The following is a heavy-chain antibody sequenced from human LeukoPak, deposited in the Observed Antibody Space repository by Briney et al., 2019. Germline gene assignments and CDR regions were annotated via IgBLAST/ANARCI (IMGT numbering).Heavy chain of an antibody. D-gene: IGHD3-3*01. Sequence: PSETLSLTCIVSGDSISSTSYYWGWIRQPPGKGLEWIGSMYYSGSTYYNPSLKSRVTISVDTSKNQFSLKLSSVTAADTAVYYCARHTTIFGHFGYWGQGTLVTVSS. CDR2: MYYSGST. CDR1: GDSISSTSYY. V-gene: IGHV4-39*01. J-gene: IGHJ4*02. CDR3: ARHTTIFGHFGY.